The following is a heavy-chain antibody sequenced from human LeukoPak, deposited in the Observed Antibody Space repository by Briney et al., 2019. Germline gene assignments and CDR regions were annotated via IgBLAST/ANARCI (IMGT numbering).Heavy chain of an antibody. CDR1: GFTFSSYW. J-gene: IGHJ4*02. V-gene: IGHV3-20*04. CDR2: INWNGGST. CDR3: ARDGGYYDSSGYFDY. D-gene: IGHD3-22*01. Sequence: PGGSLRLSCAASGFTFSSYWMSWVRQAPGKGLEWVSGINWNGGSTGYADSVKGRFTISRDNAKNSLYLQMNSLRAEDTALYYCARDGGYYDSSGYFDYWGQGTLVTVSS.